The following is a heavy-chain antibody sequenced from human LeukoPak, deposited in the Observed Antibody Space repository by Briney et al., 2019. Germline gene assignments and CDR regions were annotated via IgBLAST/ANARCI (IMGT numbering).Heavy chain of an antibody. J-gene: IGHJ3*02. Sequence: GGPLTLSYVLSGFFVTCKYVWGVRQARGRGVGRGTVIYSDGTPYYAAPVTCRFTISRPISKPTLHLQMNSLRVEDTTMYYCARDFLDSGTITGAFDIWGQGTMVTVSS. V-gene: IGHV3-66*01. D-gene: IGHD1-14*01. CDR3: ARDFLDSGTITGAFDI. CDR2: IYSDGTP. CDR1: GFFVTCKY.